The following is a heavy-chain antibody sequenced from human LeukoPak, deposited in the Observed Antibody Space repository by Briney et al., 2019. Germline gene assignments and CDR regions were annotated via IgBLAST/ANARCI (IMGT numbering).Heavy chain of an antibody. CDR3: ARGPDRYYYDSSGYFGY. CDR2: IYYSGST. CDR1: GGSISSYY. V-gene: IGHV4-59*12. D-gene: IGHD3-22*01. Sequence: SETLSLTCIVSGGSISSYYWSWIRQPPGKGLEWIGYIYYSGSTNYNPSLKSRLTISVDTSKNQFSLKLSSVTAADTAVYYCARGPDRYYYDSSGYFGYWGQGTLVTVSS. J-gene: IGHJ4*02.